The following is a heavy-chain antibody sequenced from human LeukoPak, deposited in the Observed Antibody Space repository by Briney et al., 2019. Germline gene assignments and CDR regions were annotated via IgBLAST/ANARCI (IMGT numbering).Heavy chain of an antibody. CDR1: GYTFTSYY. CDR3: ARMKVVSSFLARVTPGWFDP. CDR2: INPSGGST. V-gene: IGHV1-46*01. D-gene: IGHD4-23*01. Sequence: ASVKVYCKASGYTFTSYYMHWVRQAPGQGLEWMGIINPSGGSTSYAQKFQGRVTVTRDTSTSTVYMELSSLRSEDTAVYYCARMKVVSSFLARVTPGWFDPWGQGTLVTVSS. J-gene: IGHJ5*02.